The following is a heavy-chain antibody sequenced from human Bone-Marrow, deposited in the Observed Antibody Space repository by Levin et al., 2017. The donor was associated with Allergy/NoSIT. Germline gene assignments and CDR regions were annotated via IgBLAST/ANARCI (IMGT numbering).Heavy chain of an antibody. D-gene: IGHD2-15*01. Sequence: SGPTLVKPTQTLTLTCTFSGFSLSTSGVGVGWIRQPPGKALEWLALIYWDDDKRYSPSLKSRLTITKDTSKNQVVLTMTNMDPVDTATYYCAHDPIAAGYCSGGSCYREGGWFDPWGQGTLVTVSS. J-gene: IGHJ5*02. CDR3: AHDPIAAGYCSGGSCYREGGWFDP. V-gene: IGHV2-5*02. CDR1: GFSLSTSGVG. CDR2: IYWDDDK.